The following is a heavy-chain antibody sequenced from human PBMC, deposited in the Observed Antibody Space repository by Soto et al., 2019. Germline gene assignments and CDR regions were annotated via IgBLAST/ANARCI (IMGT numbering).Heavy chain of an antibody. V-gene: IGHV4-61*01. CDR1: GASVSSGTYY. CDR2: IYYTGTT. D-gene: IGHD1-26*01. Sequence: SETLSLTCTVSGASVSSGTYYWNWIRQPPGRGLEWIGHIYYTGTTKYSPSLKSRVIISVDKSKNQFSLKLSSMTAADTAVYYCAREPKWDLPSYYYYAMDVWGPGTTVTVSS. CDR3: AREPKWDLPSYYYYAMDV. J-gene: IGHJ6*02.